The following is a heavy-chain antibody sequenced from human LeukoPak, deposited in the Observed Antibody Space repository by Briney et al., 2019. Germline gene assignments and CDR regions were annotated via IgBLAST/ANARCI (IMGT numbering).Heavy chain of an antibody. D-gene: IGHD2-2*01. CDR3: ARIRNRASPFDS. Sequence: PSETLSLTCTVSDDSITNDYWSWIRQPPGKGLEWIGYIYYRGSTTYNPSLKGRVTISVDTSKNQFSLKLSSVTAADTAVYFCARIRNRASPFDSWGQGTLITVSS. V-gene: IGHV4-59*01. CDR1: DDSITNDY. J-gene: IGHJ4*02. CDR2: IYYRGST.